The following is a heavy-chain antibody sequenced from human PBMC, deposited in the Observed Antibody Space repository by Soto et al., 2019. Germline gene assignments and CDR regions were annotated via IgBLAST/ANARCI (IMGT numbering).Heavy chain of an antibody. Sequence: QITLKESGPTLVKPTQTLTLTCTFSGFSLSTSGVGVGWIRQPPGKALEWLALIYWNDDKRYSPSPKSRLTITRDTSTNQVVRTMTDMDPVDTATYFCAQGIDYYGSGSYYNQIGYLGQGTLVAVSS. CDR1: GFSLSTSGVG. CDR2: IYWNDDK. J-gene: IGHJ4*02. CDR3: AQGIDYYGSGSYYNQIGY. V-gene: IGHV2-5*01. D-gene: IGHD3-10*01.